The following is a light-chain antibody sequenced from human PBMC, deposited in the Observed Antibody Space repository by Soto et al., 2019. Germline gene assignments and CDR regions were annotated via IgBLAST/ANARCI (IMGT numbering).Light chain of an antibody. CDR2: DAS. Sequence: EIVLTQSPATLSLSPGERATLSCRASQSVSFYLAWYQQKPGQAPRLLIYDASNRATGIPARFSGSGSGTDFTLTISSLEPEDFAVYYCQQRSNWITVGQGTRLDIK. CDR1: QSVSFY. CDR3: QQRSNWIT. J-gene: IGKJ5*01. V-gene: IGKV3-11*01.